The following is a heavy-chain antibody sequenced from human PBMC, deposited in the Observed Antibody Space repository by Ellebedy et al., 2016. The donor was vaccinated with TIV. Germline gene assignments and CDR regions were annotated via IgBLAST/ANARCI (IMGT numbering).Heavy chain of an antibody. V-gene: IGHV1-2*02. J-gene: IGHJ4*02. CDR1: GYTFTGYS. CDR3: AHRGYSGTQHQEI. Sequence: AASVKVSCKASGYTFTGYSMHWVRQAPGQGLEWMGWINPNSGGTNYAQKFQGRVTMTRDTSISTAYMELSRLRSDDTAVYYCAHRGYSGTQHQEIWGQGTLVTVSS. CDR2: INPNSGGT. D-gene: IGHD5-12*01.